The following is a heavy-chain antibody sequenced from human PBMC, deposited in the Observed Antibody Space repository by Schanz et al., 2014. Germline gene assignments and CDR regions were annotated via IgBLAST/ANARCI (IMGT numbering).Heavy chain of an antibody. V-gene: IGHV4-39*01. Sequence: QLQMQESGPGLVKPSETLSLTCSVSGDSISSTSYYWGWIRQPPGKGLEWIGSIYYSGSTYYNASLKGRVTISVDTSKNQSPLKLNSVTAADSAVYYCARLWGGWRIPDYWGQGTLVTVSS. CDR3: ARLWGGWRIPDY. CDR2: IYYSGST. J-gene: IGHJ4*02. D-gene: IGHD6-19*01. CDR1: GDSISSTSYY.